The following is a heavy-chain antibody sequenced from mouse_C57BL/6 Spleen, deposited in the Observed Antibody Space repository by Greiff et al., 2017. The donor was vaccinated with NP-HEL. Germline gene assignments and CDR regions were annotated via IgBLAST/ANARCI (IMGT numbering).Heavy chain of an antibody. CDR3: ARAGTEAWFAY. D-gene: IGHD4-1*01. CDR1: GFTFSDYG. V-gene: IGHV5-17*01. J-gene: IGHJ3*01. Sequence: EVQVVESGGGLVKPGGSLKLSCAASGFTFSDYGMHWVRQAPEKGLEWVAYISSGSSTIYYADTVKGRFTISRDNAKNTLFLQMTSLRSEDTAMYYGARAGTEAWFAYWGQGTLVTVSA. CDR2: ISSGSSTI.